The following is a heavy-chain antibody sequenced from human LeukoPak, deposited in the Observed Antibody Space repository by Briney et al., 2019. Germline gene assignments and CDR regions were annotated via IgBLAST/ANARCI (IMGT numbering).Heavy chain of an antibody. CDR3: AREKFLSGYNWFDP. CDR2: INSDGSST. CDR1: GFTFSSYW. Sequence: GGSLRLSCAASGFTFSSYWMHCVRQTPGQGLGWVSRINSDGSSTSYADSVKGGFTISRDNANNTLYLYMNSLRAENTAVYYCAREKFLSGYNWFDPWGQGDLVSDSS. V-gene: IGHV3-74*01. D-gene: IGHD3-16*01. J-gene: IGHJ5*02.